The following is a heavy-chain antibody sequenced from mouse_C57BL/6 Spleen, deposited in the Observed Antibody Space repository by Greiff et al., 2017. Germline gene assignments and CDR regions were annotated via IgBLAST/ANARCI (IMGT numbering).Heavy chain of an antibody. V-gene: IGHV1-82*01. CDR1: GYAFSGSW. J-gene: IGHJ2*01. D-gene: IGHD1-1*02. CDR3: ARDYGPHG. CDR2: IYPGDGDT. Sequence: QVQLKQSGPELVKPGASVKISCKASGYAFSGSWMNWVKQRPGKGLEWIGRIYPGDGDTNYNGPFKGQATLSADNSSSTAYMQLSSLTSEDAAVYFCARDYGPHGWGQGTTLTVSS.